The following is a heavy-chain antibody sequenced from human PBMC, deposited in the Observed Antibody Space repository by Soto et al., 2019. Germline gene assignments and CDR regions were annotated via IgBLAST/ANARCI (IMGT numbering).Heavy chain of an antibody. V-gene: IGHV3-30*18. D-gene: IGHD1-26*01. Sequence: QVQLVESGGGLVKPGGSLRLSCAASGFTFSDYYMSWIRQAPGKGLEWVAVISYDGSNKYYADSVKGRFTISRDNSKNTLYLQMNSLRAEDTAVYYCAKRIGYSGSSSYYYYGMDVWGQGTTVTVSS. J-gene: IGHJ6*02. CDR1: GFTFSDYY. CDR2: ISYDGSNK. CDR3: AKRIGYSGSSSYYYYGMDV.